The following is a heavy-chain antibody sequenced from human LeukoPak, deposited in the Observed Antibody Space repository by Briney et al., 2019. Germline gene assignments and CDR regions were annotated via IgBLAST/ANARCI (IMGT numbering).Heavy chain of an antibody. CDR2: IYYSGST. V-gene: IGHV4-59*01. J-gene: IGHJ4*02. CDR3: ARGLVIRGRLDY. CDR1: GGSISSYY. Sequence: PSETLSLTCTVSGGSISSYYWSWIRQPPGKGLKWIGYIYYSGSTNYNPSLKSRVTISVDTSKNQFSLKLSSVTAADTAVYYCARGLVIRGRLDYWGQGTLVTVSS. D-gene: IGHD3-22*01.